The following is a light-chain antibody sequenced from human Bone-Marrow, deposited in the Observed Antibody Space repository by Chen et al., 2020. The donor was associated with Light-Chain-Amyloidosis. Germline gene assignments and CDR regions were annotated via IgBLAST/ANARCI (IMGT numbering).Light chain of an antibody. Sequence: QSALTQPASVSGSPGQSITISCTGTSSDVGGDNHVSWYQQHPDKAPKLMIYEVTNRPSWVPERFSGSKSDNTSSLTISGLQTEDEADYFCSSYTITNTLVFGSGTRVTDL. J-gene: IGLJ1*01. CDR1: SSDVGGDNH. CDR2: EVT. V-gene: IGLV2-14*01. CDR3: SSYTITNTLV.